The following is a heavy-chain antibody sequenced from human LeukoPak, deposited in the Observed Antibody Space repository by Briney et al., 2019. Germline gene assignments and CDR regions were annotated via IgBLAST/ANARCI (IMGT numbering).Heavy chain of an antibody. CDR1: GYTFTGYY. J-gene: IGHJ5*02. V-gene: IGHV1-2*02. CDR2: INPNSGGT. CDR3: ARVLTRDRSSWYNWFDP. D-gene: IGHD6-13*01. Sequence: ASVKVSCKASGYTFTGYYMHWVRQAPGQGLEWMGWINPNSGGTNYAQKFQGRVTMTRDTSISTAYMELSRLRSDDTAVYYCARVLTRDRSSWYNWFDPWGQGTLVTVSS.